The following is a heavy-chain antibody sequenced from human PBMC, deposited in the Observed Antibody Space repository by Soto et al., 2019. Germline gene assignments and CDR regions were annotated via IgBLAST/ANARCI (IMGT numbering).Heavy chain of an antibody. CDR2: INPSGGST. Sequence: ALVKVSCKASGYTFTSYYMHWVRQAPGQGLEWMGIINPSGGSTSYAQKLQGRVTMTRDTSTSTVYMELSSLRSEDTAVYYCARDSAGKYYDFWSGYRGYYYGMDVWGQGTTVTVSS. J-gene: IGHJ6*02. CDR3: ARDSAGKYYDFWSGYRGYYYGMDV. V-gene: IGHV1-46*01. CDR1: GYTFTSYY. D-gene: IGHD3-3*01.